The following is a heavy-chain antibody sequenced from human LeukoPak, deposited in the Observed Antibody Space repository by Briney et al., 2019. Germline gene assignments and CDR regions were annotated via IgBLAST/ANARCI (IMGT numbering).Heavy chain of an antibody. J-gene: IGHJ4*02. CDR2: ISGSGGST. CDR3: AKQRNGYCSSTSCYADYFDY. CDR1: GFTFSSYA. D-gene: IGHD2-2*03. Sequence: GGSLRLSCAASGFTFSSYAMSWVRQAPGKGLEWVSAISGSGGSTYYADSVKGRFTISRDNSKNTLYLQMNSLRAEDTAVYYCAKQRNGYCSSTSCYADYFDYWGQGTRATVSA. V-gene: IGHV3-23*01.